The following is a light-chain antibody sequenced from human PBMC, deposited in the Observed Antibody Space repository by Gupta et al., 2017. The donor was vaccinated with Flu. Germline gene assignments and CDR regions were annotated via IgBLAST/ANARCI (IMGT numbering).Light chain of an antibody. CDR1: QNINKW. CDR3: QQYNNYPWA. V-gene: IGKV1-5*03. CDR2: KAS. Sequence: DIQMTQSQSTLSASVGDRVTITCRASQNINKWLAWYQQKPGKVPKLLIYKASTLQSGVPSRFSGSGSGTEFTLTISSLQPDDFATYYCQQYNNYPWAFGRGTKVESK. J-gene: IGKJ4*02.